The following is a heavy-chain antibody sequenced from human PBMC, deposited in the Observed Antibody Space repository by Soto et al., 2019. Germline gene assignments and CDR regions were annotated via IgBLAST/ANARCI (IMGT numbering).Heavy chain of an antibody. Sequence: SETLSLTCTVSGGSVSSGSYYWSWIRQPPGKGLEWIGYIYYSGSTNYNPSLKSRVTISVDTSKNQFSLKLSSVTAADTAVYYCARDEEYYDILTGLDYYGMDVWGQGTTVTVSS. CDR2: IYYSGST. CDR3: ARDEEYYDILTGLDYYGMDV. J-gene: IGHJ6*02. D-gene: IGHD3-9*01. V-gene: IGHV4-61*01. CDR1: GGSVSSGSYY.